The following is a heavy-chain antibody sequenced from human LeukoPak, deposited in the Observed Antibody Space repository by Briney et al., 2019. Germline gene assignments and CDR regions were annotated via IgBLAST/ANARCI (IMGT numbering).Heavy chain of an antibody. J-gene: IGHJ4*02. CDR3: ARVYSYVFDY. Sequence: ASVKVSCKASGYTFTSYYMHWVRQAPGQGLEWMGIINPSGGSTSYAQKFQGRVTMTRDTSTSTAYMELRSLRSDDTAVYYCARVYSYVFDYWGQGTLVTVSS. D-gene: IGHD5-18*01. CDR1: GYTFTSYY. V-gene: IGHV1-46*01. CDR2: INPSGGST.